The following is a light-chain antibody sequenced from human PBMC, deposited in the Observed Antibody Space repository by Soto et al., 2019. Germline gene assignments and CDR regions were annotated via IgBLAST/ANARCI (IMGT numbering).Light chain of an antibody. CDR1: QSISIY. J-gene: IGKJ4*02. Sequence: DIQMTQSPSSLSAFVGDRVTITCRASQSISIYFNWYQQKSGNAPKLLINVASSLEGGVPSRFSGTGSWTDFNLAISSLLPEDFATYDCQQVYSTPQTFGGRPKVEIK. CDR2: VAS. CDR3: QQVYSTPQT. V-gene: IGKV1-39*01.